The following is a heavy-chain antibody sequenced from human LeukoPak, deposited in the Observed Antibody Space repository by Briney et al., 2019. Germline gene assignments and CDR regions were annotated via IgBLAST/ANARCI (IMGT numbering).Heavy chain of an antibody. Sequence: PSETLSLTCTVSGGSISSYYWSWIRQPPGKGLEWIGYIYYSGSTNYNPSLKSRVTISVDTSKNQFSLKLSSVTAADTAVYYCARYGRGYYSPFDYWGQGTLVTVSS. CDR2: IYYSGST. CDR1: GGSISSYY. V-gene: IGHV4-59*01. J-gene: IGHJ4*02. CDR3: ARYGRGYYSPFDY. D-gene: IGHD3-22*01.